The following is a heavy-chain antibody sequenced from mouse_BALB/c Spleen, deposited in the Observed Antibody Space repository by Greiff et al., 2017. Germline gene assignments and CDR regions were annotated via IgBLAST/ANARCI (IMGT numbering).Heavy chain of an antibody. CDR3: ARGGTTGAMDY. CDR2: INPYNDGT. CDR1: GYTFTSYV. Sequence: VHVKQSGPELVKPGASVKMSCKASGYTFTSYVMHWVKQKPGQGLEWIGYINPYNDGTKYNEKFKGKATLTSDKSSSTAYMELSSLTSEDSAVYYCARGGTTGAMDYWGQGTSVTVSS. V-gene: IGHV1-14*01. J-gene: IGHJ4*01. D-gene: IGHD1-1*01.